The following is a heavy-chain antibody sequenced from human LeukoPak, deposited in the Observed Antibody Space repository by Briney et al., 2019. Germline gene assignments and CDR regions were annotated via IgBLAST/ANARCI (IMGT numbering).Heavy chain of an antibody. CDR3: AASLWFGIYPDY. Sequence: SETLSLTCTVSGYSISSGYYWGWIRQPPGKGLEWIGIIYHSGTTYYSPSLKSRATISVDTSNNHLSLSLNSVTAADTAVYYCAASLWFGIYPDYWGQGSLVTVSS. D-gene: IGHD3-10*01. V-gene: IGHV4-38-2*02. CDR1: GYSISSGYY. J-gene: IGHJ4*02. CDR2: IYHSGTT.